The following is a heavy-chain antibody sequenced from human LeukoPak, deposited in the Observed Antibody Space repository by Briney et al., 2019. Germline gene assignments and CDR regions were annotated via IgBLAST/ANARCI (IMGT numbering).Heavy chain of an antibody. V-gene: IGHV1-2*06. D-gene: IGHD2-2*01. J-gene: IGHJ4*02. CDR3: ARDFCSSTSCLFDY. Sequence: ASVKVSCKASGYTFTGYHMHWVRQAPGQGLEWMGRINPNSGDTNYAQNFQGRVTMTRDTSISTAYMELSRLRSDDTAVYYCARDFCSSTSCLFDYWGQGTLVTVSS. CDR1: GYTFTGYH. CDR2: INPNSGDT.